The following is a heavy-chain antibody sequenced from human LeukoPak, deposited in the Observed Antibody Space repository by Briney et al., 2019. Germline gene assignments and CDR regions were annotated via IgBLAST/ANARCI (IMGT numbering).Heavy chain of an antibody. D-gene: IGHD2-2*01. CDR1: GFTVSSNY. Sequence: GGSLRLSCAASGFTVSSNYMSWVRQAPGKGLEWVANIKQDGSEKYYVDSVKGRFTISRDNAKNSLYLQMNSLRAEDTAVYYCAREEDIVVVPAAMPLYYFDYWGQGTLVTVSS. CDR3: AREEDIVVVPAAMPLYYFDY. CDR2: IKQDGSEK. V-gene: IGHV3-7*01. J-gene: IGHJ4*02.